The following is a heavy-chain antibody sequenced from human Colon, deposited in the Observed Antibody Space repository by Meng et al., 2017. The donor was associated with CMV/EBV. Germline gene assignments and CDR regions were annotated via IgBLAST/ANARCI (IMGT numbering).Heavy chain of an antibody. CDR1: GGSIRSSSYY. CDR3: ARRITGAFDY. D-gene: IGHD1-20*01. Sequence: LTGTVSGGSIRSSSYYWGWIRQPPGKGLEWIGSIYYSGSTYYNPSLKSRVTISVDTSKNQFSLKLSSVTAADTAVYYCARRITGAFDYWGQGTLVTVSS. CDR2: IYYSGST. J-gene: IGHJ4*02. V-gene: IGHV4-39*01.